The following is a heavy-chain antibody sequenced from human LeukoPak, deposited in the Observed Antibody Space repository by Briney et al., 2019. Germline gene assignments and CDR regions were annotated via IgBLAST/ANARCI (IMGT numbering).Heavy chain of an antibody. J-gene: IGHJ3*01. CDR1: GGSFSGYY. Sequence: PSETLSLTCAVYGGSFSGYYWSWIRQPPGKGLEWIGEIDHSGTTNYNPSLKSRVTISLDTSKNQFSLILSSVTAADTAVYYCAKAPYLSSGSWRQGTMVTVSS. D-gene: IGHD3-22*01. CDR3: AKAPYLSSGS. CDR2: IDHSGTT. V-gene: IGHV4-34*01.